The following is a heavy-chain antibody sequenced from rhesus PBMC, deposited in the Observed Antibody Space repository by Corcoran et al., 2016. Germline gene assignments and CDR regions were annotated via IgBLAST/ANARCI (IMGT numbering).Heavy chain of an antibody. CDR1: GGSVSSSNW. D-gene: IGHD6S26*01. Sequence: QVQLQESGPGLVKPSETLSLTCAVSGGSVSSSNWWSWIRQPPGKGLGWIGYISGSSGSPYYNPSLRSRVTISTDTSKNQFSLKLSSVTAADTAVYYCARDGSGWSIDYWGQGVLVTVSS. J-gene: IGHJ4*01. V-gene: IGHV4-65*01. CDR2: ISGSSGSP. CDR3: ARDGSGWSIDY.